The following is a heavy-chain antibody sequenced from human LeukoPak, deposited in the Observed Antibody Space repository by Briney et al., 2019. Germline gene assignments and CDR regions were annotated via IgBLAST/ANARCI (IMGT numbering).Heavy chain of an antibody. CDR1: GGSISNGGYS. V-gene: IGHV4-30-2*01. J-gene: IGHJ5*02. CDR3: ASGARYYDFWSGYYTNWFDP. Sequence: SETLSLTCTVSGGSISNGGYSWSWIRQPPGKGLEWIGHIHYTGNTYDNPSFKSRVTISVDRFKNQFSLKLSSVTAADTAVYYCASGARYYDFWSGYYTNWFDPWGQGTLVTVSS. CDR2: IHYTGNT. D-gene: IGHD3-3*01.